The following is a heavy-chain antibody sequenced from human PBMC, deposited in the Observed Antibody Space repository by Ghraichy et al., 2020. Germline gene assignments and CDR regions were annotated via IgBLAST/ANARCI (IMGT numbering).Heavy chain of an antibody. V-gene: IGHV3-48*02. Sequence: GGSLRLSCAASGFTFSSYSMNWVPQAPGKGLEWVSYISSSSTIYYADSVKGRFTISRDNAKNSLYLQMNSLRDEDTAVYYCARDRLTPIWFDPWGQGTLVTVSS. CDR3: ARDRLTPIWFDP. D-gene: IGHD3-16*01. CDR2: ISSSSTI. J-gene: IGHJ5*02. CDR1: GFTFSSYS.